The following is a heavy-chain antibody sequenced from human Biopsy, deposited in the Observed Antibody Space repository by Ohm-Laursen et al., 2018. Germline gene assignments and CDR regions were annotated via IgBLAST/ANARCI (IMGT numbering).Heavy chain of an antibody. Sequence: GTLSLTCTVSGGSIYNFFWSWIRQPPGRGLEWIGYIYYSGSTNYNPSLKSRVTISVDRSKNHFSLELSSVTAADTAVYYCARVGVGAPSIDYFDSWGQGALVTVSS. J-gene: IGHJ4*02. CDR1: GGSIYNFF. CDR3: ARVGVGAPSIDYFDS. CDR2: IYYSGST. V-gene: IGHV4-59*01. D-gene: IGHD1-26*01.